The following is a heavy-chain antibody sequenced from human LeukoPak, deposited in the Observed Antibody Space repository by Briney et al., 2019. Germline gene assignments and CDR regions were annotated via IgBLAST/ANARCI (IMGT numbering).Heavy chain of an antibody. CDR2: INHSGST. Sequence: PSETLSLTCAVYGGSFSGYYWSWIRQPPGKGLEWIGEINHSGSTNYNPSLKSRVTISVDTSKNQFSLKLSSVTAADTAVYYCARGGLPTVTTFDYWGQGTLVTVSS. D-gene: IGHD4-17*01. CDR3: ARGGLPTVTTFDY. V-gene: IGHV4-34*01. J-gene: IGHJ4*02. CDR1: GGSFSGYY.